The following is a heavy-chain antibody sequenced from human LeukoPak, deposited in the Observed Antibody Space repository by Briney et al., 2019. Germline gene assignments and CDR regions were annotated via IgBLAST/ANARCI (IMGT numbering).Heavy chain of an antibody. J-gene: IGHJ4*02. Sequence: SETLSLTCTVSGTSISNYYWSWIRQTPEKGLEWMGHIHSSGGSSYYPSLKSRLTLSIDTSRNQLSLKLPSVTAADTAVYFCARLGSYHDFWGQGALVTVSS. V-gene: IGHV4-4*09. CDR2: IHSSGGS. CDR1: GTSISNYY. D-gene: IGHD1-26*01. CDR3: ARLGSYHDF.